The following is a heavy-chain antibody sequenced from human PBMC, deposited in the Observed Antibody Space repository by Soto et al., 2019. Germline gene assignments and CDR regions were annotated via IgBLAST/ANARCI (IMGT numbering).Heavy chain of an antibody. V-gene: IGHV4-30-4*08. J-gene: IGHJ6*02. CDR2: IYYSGSI. Sequence: SETLSLTCTVSGGPISNNDYYWGWIRQPPGKGLEWIGYIYYSGSILYNPSFKSRVTISVDTSKNQFSLHLTSVTAADTAVYFCAREDDGGDSLDVWGQGTTVTVSS. CDR3: AREDDGGDSLDV. D-gene: IGHD2-21*02. CDR1: GGPISNNDYY.